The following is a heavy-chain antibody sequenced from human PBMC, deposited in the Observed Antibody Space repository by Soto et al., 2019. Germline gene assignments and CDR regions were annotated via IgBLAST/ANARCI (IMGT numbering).Heavy chain of an antibody. Sequence: QVKMVQSGGGVVQPGTSLRLSCAASGFAFSRYAFHWVRQAPGKGLEWMSLVSYDGRQTSYIVSVKGRFNVSRDDSKNTLTLQMTSMRVEATSVYYCAKDANDYANFYSGMYVWGQGTTVTVSS. D-gene: IGHD4-17*01. CDR2: VSYDGRQT. CDR1: GFAFSRYA. CDR3: AKDANDYANFYSGMYV. V-gene: IGHV3-30*18. J-gene: IGHJ6*02.